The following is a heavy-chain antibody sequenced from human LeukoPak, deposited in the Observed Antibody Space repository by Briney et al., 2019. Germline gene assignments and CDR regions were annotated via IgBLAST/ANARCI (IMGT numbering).Heavy chain of an antibody. Sequence: SVMVSCKASGGTFSSYAISWVRQAPGQGLEWMGRIIPILGIANYAQKIQGRVTITADKSTSTAYMELSSLRSEDTAVYYCARELLWFGELFHNYYYYGMDVWGQGTTVTVSS. CDR1: GGTFSSYA. J-gene: IGHJ6*02. CDR2: IIPILGIA. D-gene: IGHD3-10*01. CDR3: ARELLWFGELFHNYYYYGMDV. V-gene: IGHV1-69*04.